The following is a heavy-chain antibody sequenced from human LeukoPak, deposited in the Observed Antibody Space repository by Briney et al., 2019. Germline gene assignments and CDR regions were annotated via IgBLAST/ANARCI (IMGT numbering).Heavy chain of an antibody. Sequence: SETLSLTCAVYGGSFSGYYWSWIRQPPGKGLEWIGEINHSGSTNYNPSLKSRVTISVDTSKNQFSLKLSSVTATDTAVYYCASRNSITIFGVVRNWFDPWGQGTLVTVSS. D-gene: IGHD3-3*01. J-gene: IGHJ5*02. CDR1: GGSFSGYY. CDR3: ASRNSITIFGVVRNWFDP. V-gene: IGHV4-34*01. CDR2: INHSGST.